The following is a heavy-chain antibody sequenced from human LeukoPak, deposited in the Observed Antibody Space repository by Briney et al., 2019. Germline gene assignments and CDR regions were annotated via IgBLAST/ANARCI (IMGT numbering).Heavy chain of an antibody. CDR1: GFTFSSYS. Sequence: GGSLRLSCAASGFTFSSYSMNWVRQAPGKGLEWVSYISSASNTIYYGDSVKGRFTISRDNAKNYLYLQMNSLRAEDTAMYYCARDGWFGDYNWFDPWGQGTLVTVSS. D-gene: IGHD3-10*01. CDR3: ARDGWFGDYNWFDP. V-gene: IGHV3-48*01. CDR2: ISSASNTI. J-gene: IGHJ5*02.